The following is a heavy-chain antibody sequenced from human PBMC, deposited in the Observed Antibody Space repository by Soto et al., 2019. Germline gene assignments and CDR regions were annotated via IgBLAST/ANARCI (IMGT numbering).Heavy chain of an antibody. CDR1: GFTFTHYP. V-gene: IGHV3-30-3*01. J-gene: IGHJ4*02. Sequence: QVQLVESGGGVVQPGTSLRLSCAASGFTFTHYPMHWARQAPGEGLDWVAVISYDGNTKYYADSVKGRFTISRDTAENTLYLEMNSLRAEDTAVYYCAREVFLYHSRTYLGGNDYWGQGTLVTVSS. CDR2: ISYDGNTK. CDR3: AREVFLYHSRTYLGGNDY. D-gene: IGHD3-10*01.